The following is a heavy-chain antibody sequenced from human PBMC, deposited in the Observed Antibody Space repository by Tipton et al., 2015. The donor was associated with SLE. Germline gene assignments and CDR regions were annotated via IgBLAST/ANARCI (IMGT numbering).Heavy chain of an antibody. J-gene: IGHJ4*02. D-gene: IGHD3-16*01. CDR3: ARVQLCPDY. CDR2: VDHSGST. CDR1: GGSISSYY. Sequence: TLSLTCTVSGGSISSYYWSWIRQPPGKGLEWIGEVDHSGSTNYNQSLKSRVTISVDTSKNQFSLKLSSVTAADTAVYYCARVQLCPDYWGQGTLVTVSS. V-gene: IGHV4-34*01.